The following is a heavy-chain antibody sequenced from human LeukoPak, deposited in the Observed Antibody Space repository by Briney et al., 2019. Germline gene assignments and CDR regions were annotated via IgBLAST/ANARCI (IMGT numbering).Heavy chain of an antibody. D-gene: IGHD3-3*01. CDR1: GFTFSSYW. CDR3: ARGYVDYDFWSGYDY. V-gene: IGHV3-7*01. J-gene: IGHJ4*02. CDR2: IKQDGSEK. Sequence: GGSLRLSCAASGFTFSSYWMSWVRQAPGKGLEWVANIKQDGSEKYYVDSVKGRFTISRDNAKNSLYLQMNSLRAEDTAVYYCARGYVDYDFWSGYDYWGQGTLVTVSS.